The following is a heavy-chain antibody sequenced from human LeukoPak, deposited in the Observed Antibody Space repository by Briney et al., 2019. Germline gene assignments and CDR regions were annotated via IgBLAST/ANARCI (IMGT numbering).Heavy chain of an antibody. CDR2: INPNSGGT. D-gene: IGHD3-10*01. CDR3: ARENGRGVISPYFDL. V-gene: IGHV1-2*02. J-gene: IGHJ4*02. Sequence: ASVKVSCKASGYTFTGYYMHWVRQAPGQGLEWMGWINPNSGGTNYAQRFQGRVTMTRDTSISTAYMELSRLRSDDTAVYYCARENGRGVISPYFDLWGQGTLVTVSS. CDR1: GYTFTGYY.